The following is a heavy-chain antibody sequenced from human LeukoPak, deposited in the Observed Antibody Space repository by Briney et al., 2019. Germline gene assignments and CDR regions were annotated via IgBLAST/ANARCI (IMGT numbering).Heavy chain of an antibody. CDR2: ISGSGGST. V-gene: IGHV3-23*01. J-gene: IGHJ4*02. Sequence: PGGSLRLSCAASGFTFSSYAMSWVRQAPGKGLEWVSAISGSGGSTYYADSVKGRFTISRDNSKNTLYLQMNRLRAEDTAVYYCAKPGPAVRGVIGISDYWGQGTLVTVSS. D-gene: IGHD3-10*01. CDR1: GFTFSSYA. CDR3: AKPGPAVRGVIGISDY.